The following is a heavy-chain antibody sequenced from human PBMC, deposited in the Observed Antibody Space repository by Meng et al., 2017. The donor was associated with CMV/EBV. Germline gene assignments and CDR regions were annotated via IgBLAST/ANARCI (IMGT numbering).Heavy chain of an antibody. J-gene: IGHJ6*02. CDR1: GYTFTGYY. CDR2: FDPEDGET. V-gene: IGHV1-24*01. Sequence: QGQLVQSGAEVKKPGASVKVSCKASGYTFTGYYMHWVRQAPGQGLEWMGGFDPEDGETIYAQKFQGRVTMTEDTSTDTAYMELSSLRSEDTAVYYCAAPWYYYGMDVWGQGTTVTVSS. CDR3: AAPWYYYGMDV.